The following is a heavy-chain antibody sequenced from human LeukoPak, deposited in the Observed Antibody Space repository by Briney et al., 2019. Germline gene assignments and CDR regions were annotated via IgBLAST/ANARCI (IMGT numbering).Heavy chain of an antibody. CDR3: ARWDIRGTAHQLDN. CDR2: ISSSSSYI. D-gene: IGHD1-7*01. V-gene: IGHV3-21*01. Sequence: SGGSLRLSCAASGFTFSSYSMNWVRQAPGKGLEWVSSISSSSSYIYYADSVKGRFTISRDNAKNSLYLQMNSLRAEDTAVYYCARWDIRGTAHQLDNWGQGTLVTVSS. J-gene: IGHJ4*02. CDR1: GFTFSSYS.